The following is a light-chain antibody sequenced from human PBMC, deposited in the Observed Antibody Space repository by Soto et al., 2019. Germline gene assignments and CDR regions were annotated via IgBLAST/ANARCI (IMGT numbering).Light chain of an antibody. CDR1: QSISSW. V-gene: IGKV1-5*01. Sequence: DIQMTQSPSTLSASVGDRVTITCRASQSISSWLAWYQQKPGKAPKLLIYDASSLESGVPSRFSGSGSGTEFTLTISSLQPDDFANYYCQQYNSYSRWTFGQGTKVEIK. CDR3: QQYNSYSRWT. J-gene: IGKJ1*01. CDR2: DAS.